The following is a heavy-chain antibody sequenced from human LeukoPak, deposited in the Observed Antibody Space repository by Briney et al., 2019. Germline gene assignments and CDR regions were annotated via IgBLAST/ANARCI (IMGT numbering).Heavy chain of an antibody. D-gene: IGHD6-19*01. CDR2: ISYDGSNK. CDR1: GFTFSSYA. Sequence: PGGSLRLSCAASGFTFSSYAMHWVRQAPGKGLEWVAVISYDGSNKYYADSVKGRFTISRDNSKNTLYLQMNSLRAEDTAVYYCAKSIAVAGTSSWFDPWGQGTLVTVSS. CDR3: AKSIAVAGTSSWFDP. V-gene: IGHV3-30*04. J-gene: IGHJ5*02.